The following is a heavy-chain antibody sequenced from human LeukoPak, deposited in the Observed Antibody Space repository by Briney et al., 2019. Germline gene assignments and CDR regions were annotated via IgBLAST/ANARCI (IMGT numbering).Heavy chain of an antibody. CDR3: SRDLGGSYNDY. J-gene: IGHJ4*02. V-gene: IGHV1-46*01. D-gene: IGHD1-26*01. CDR1: GYTFSTYY. Sequence: ASVKVSCKASGYTFSTYYIHWVRQAPGQRLEWVGVIKPRGATTTYAKKFQGRVTMTRDTSTSTVYMELSSLRIEDTAVYYCSRDLGGSYNDYWGQGTMVTVSS. CDR2: IKPRGATT.